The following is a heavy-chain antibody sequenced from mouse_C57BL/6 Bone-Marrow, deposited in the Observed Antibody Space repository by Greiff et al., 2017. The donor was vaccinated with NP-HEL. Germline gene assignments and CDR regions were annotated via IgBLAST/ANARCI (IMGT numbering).Heavy chain of an antibody. CDR2: RRNKANDYTT. V-gene: IGHV7-1*01. CDR3: ARDADGYVEEAWLAD. CDR1: GFTFSDFY. Sequence: EVMLVESGGGLVQSGRSLRLSCATSGFTFSDFYMEWVRQAPGKGLEWIAARRNKANDYTTEYSASVKGRFIVSRAHSQSLIDLQMKALRAEDTAIYYCARDADGYVEEAWLADWGQGTLVTVSA. D-gene: IGHD2-2*01. J-gene: IGHJ3*01.